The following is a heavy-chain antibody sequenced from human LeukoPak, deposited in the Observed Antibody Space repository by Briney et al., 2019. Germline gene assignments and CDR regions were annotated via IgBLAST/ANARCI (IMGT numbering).Heavy chain of an antibody. CDR1: GFTFDDYA. J-gene: IGHJ4*02. Sequence: PGGSLRLPCAASGFTFDDYAMHWVRQAPGKGLEWVSGISWNSDNIGYADSVKGRFTISRDNDKNSLYLQMNNLRPEDMAIYYCAKDRYSSTWYYIDYWGQGALVTVSP. D-gene: IGHD6-13*01. CDR3: AKDRYSSTWYYIDY. CDR2: ISWNSDNI. V-gene: IGHV3-9*03.